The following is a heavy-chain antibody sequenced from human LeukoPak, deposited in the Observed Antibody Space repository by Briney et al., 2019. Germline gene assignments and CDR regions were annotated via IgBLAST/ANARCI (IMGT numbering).Heavy chain of an antibody. CDR2: INPNSGGT. V-gene: IGHV1-2*02. J-gene: IGHJ4*02. CDR1: GYTFTGYY. D-gene: IGHD3-3*01. CDR3: ARGDKTYYDFWSGLYYFDY. Sequence: ASVKVSCKASGYTFTGYYMHWVRQAPGQGLEWMGWINPNSGGTNYAQKFQGRVTMTRDTSISTAYMELSRLRSDDTAVYYCARGDKTYYDFWSGLYYFDYWGQGTLVTVSS.